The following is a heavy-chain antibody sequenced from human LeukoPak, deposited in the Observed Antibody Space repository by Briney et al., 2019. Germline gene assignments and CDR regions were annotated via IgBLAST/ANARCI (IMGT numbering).Heavy chain of an antibody. J-gene: IGHJ4*02. Sequence: SETLSPTCAVYGGSFSGYYWSWIRQPPGKGLEWIGEINHSGSTNYNPSLKSRVTISVDTSKSQFSLKLNSMTAADTAVYYCARGAQTYYDKAPVDYWGQGTLVTVSS. V-gene: IGHV4-34*01. D-gene: IGHD3-22*01. CDR2: INHSGST. CDR1: GGSFSGYY. CDR3: ARGAQTYYDKAPVDY.